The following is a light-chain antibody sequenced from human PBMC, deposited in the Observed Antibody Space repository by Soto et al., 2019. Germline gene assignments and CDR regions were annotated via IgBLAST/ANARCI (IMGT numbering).Light chain of an antibody. CDR2: WAY. CDR1: QSVLYSSNNKNY. V-gene: IGKV4-1*01. Sequence: IVMAHSRDSLAVALGQRAPIHCNSSQSVLYSSNNKNYLDWYQQKPGQRPKGLIYWAYTRESGVPDRFSGSGSGTDFTITISSMQAEDVAGYYCQQYYTTPWTFGQGTKVDI. J-gene: IGKJ1*01. CDR3: QQYYTTPWT.